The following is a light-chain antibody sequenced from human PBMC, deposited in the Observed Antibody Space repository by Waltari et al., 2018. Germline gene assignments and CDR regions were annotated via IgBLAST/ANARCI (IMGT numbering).Light chain of an antibody. CDR3: QQLNSYPIT. CDR1: QGISSN. Sequence: TCRASQGISSNLALYQQKPGKAPKLLISAASTLQSGVPLRFSGSGSGTDFTLTISSLQPEDFATYYCQQLNSYPITFGQGTRLEIK. CDR2: AAS. J-gene: IGKJ5*01. V-gene: IGKV1-9*01.